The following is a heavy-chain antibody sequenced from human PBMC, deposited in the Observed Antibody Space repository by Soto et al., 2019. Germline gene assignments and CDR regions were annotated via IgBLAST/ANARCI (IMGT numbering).Heavy chain of an antibody. CDR2: INWNSDNI. V-gene: IGHV3-9*01. CDR3: AKDQKIGTSFYYYGMDV. CDR1: GFTFDDYA. J-gene: IGHJ6*02. Sequence: SLRLSCAASGFTFDDYAMHWVRQGPGKGLEWVSGINWNSDNIVYADSVKGRFTISRDNAKNSLYLQMNSLRPEDTALYYCAKDQKIGTSFYYYGMDVWGQGTTVTVPS. D-gene: IGHD2-2*01.